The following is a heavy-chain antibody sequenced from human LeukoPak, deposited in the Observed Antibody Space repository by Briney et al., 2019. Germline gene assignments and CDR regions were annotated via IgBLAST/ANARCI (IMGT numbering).Heavy chain of an antibody. CDR3: ARDRDYSNPLEYYYYMHV. Sequence: ASVKVSCNASRYTFTSYYMHWVRQAPGQGLEWMGIINPSGGSTSYAQKFQGRVTMTRDTSTSTVYMELSSLRSEDTAVYYCARDRDYSNPLEYYYYMHVWGKGTTVTVSS. CDR1: RYTFTSYY. CDR2: INPSGGST. D-gene: IGHD4-11*01. V-gene: IGHV1-46*01. J-gene: IGHJ6*03.